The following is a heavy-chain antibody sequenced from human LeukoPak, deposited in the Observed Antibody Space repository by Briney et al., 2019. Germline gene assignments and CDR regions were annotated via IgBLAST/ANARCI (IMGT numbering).Heavy chain of an antibody. J-gene: IGHJ4*02. CDR2: ISYDGSNK. V-gene: IGHV3-30-3*01. CDR3: ARENYSPRGYFDY. D-gene: IGHD1-7*01. CDR1: GFTFSSYA. Sequence: GGSLRLSCAASGFTFSSYAMHWVRQAPGKGLEWVAVISYDGSNKYYADSVKGRFTISRDNSKNTLYLQMNSLRTEDTAVYYCARENYSPRGYFDYWGQGTLVTVSS.